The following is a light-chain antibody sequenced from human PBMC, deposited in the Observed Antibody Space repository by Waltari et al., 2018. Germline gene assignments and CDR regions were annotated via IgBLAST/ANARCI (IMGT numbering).Light chain of an antibody. CDR2: GAS. CDR1: QSISDN. V-gene: IGKV3-15*01. J-gene: IGKJ5*01. Sequence: VMTQSPATLSVSPGERATLSCRASQSISDNLAWYQQKRGQAPRLLIYGASTRATGIPARFTGSGSGTDFILTISSLQSEDSAVYYCQQYNRWPPITFGQGTRLEI. CDR3: QQYNRWPPIT.